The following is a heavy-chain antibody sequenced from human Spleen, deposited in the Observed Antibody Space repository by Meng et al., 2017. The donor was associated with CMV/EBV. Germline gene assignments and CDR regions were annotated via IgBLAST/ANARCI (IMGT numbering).Heavy chain of an antibody. V-gene: IGHV1-2*02. CDR2: INPNSGGT. D-gene: IGHD5-18*01. CDR3: SRDTAMLAFDY. J-gene: IGHJ4*02. Sequence: SCKASGYTFSGNYMHWVRQAPGQGLEWMGWINPNSGGTNYAQKFQGRVTMTRDTSISTAYMELSRLRSDDTAVYYCSRDTAMLAFDYWGQGTLVTVSS. CDR1: GYTFSGNY.